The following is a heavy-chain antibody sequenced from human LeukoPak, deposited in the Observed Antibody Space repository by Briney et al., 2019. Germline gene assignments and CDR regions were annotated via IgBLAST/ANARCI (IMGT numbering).Heavy chain of an antibody. CDR2: LYSGGAA. CDR1: GFSVRDNY. V-gene: IGHV3-53*01. Sequence: GGSLRLSCAVSGFSVRDNYLNWVRQTPGGGLECVSVLYSGGAAYYADSVKGRFTISRDTSKNTLSLQMNSLRVEDTAVYYCARVFRPSLTVFIIRGAFDIWGQGTMVTVSS. J-gene: IGHJ3*02. CDR3: ARVFRPSLTVFIIRGAFDI. D-gene: IGHD3-3*01.